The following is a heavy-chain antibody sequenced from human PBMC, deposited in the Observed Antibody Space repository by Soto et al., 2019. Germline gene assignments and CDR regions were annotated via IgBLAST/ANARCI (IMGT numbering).Heavy chain of an antibody. D-gene: IGHD2-21*02. J-gene: IGHJ6*02. CDR1: GASISRYY. CDR2: LYNTGST. Sequence: QVRLQESPPGLVKPSETLSLTCTVSGASISRYYWSWIRQSPGKGLEWIGYLYNTGSTIYNPSLKRQVTISVDSSKNQFSLKMSSVTAADTAVYYCARGLWGYCGVDCYPVDVWGQGTTVTVSS. V-gene: IGHV4-59*01. CDR3: ARGLWGYCGVDCYPVDV.